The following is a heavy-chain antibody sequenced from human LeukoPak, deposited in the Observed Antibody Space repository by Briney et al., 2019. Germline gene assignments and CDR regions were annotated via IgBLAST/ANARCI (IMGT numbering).Heavy chain of an antibody. CDR2: IYYSGST. V-gene: IGHV4-61*01. J-gene: IGHJ4*02. Sequence: PSETLSLTCTVSGGSVSSGSYYWSWIRQPPGKGLEWIGYIYYSGSTNYNPSLKSRVTISVDTSKNQFSLKLSSVTAADTAVYYCARAPGTYYYGSGSFDYWGQGTLVTVSS. CDR1: GGSVSSGSYY. CDR3: ARAPGTYYYGSGSFDY. D-gene: IGHD3-10*01.